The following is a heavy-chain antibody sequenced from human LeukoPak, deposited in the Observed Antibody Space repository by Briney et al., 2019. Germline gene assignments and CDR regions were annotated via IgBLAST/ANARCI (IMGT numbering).Heavy chain of an antibody. D-gene: IGHD1-7*01. CDR2: INTYSGDT. Sequence: ASVKVSCKASGYTLTDYGITWVRQAPGQGLEWMGWINTYSGDTKYAQKFQGRVTMTTDTSTNTSDMELRSLRSDDTAVYYCAKDRLGTTDAFDIWGQGTLVTVSS. CDR3: AKDRLGTTDAFDI. J-gene: IGHJ3*02. CDR1: GYTLTDYG. V-gene: IGHV1-18*01.